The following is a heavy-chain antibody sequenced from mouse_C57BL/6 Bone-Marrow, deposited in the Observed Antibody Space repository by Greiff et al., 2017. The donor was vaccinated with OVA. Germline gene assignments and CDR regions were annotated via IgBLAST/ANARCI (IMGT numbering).Heavy chain of an antibody. CDR3: ARGYYGSSYDYFDY. CDR1: GYTFTSYG. V-gene: IGHV1-81*01. D-gene: IGHD1-1*01. J-gene: IGHJ2*01. CDR2: IYPRSGNT. Sequence: VQGVESGAELARPGASVKLSCKASGYTFTSYGISWVKQRTGQGLEWIGEIYPRSGNTYYNEKFKGKATLTADKSSSTAYMELRSLTSEDSAVYFCARGYYGSSYDYFDYWGQGTTLTVSS.